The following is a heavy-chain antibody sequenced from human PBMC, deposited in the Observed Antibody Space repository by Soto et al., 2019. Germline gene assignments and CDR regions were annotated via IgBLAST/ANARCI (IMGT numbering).Heavy chain of an antibody. CDR2: IYTSGST. Sequence: SETLSLTCTVSGGSISSYYWSWIRQPAGKGLEWIGRIYTSGSTNYNPSLKSRVTMSVDTSKNQFSLKLSSVTAADTAVYYCARGRHYYGSGSYYNVGYYYGMDVWGQGTTVTSP. CDR1: GGSISSYY. V-gene: IGHV4-4*07. J-gene: IGHJ6*02. CDR3: ARGRHYYGSGSYYNVGYYYGMDV. D-gene: IGHD3-10*01.